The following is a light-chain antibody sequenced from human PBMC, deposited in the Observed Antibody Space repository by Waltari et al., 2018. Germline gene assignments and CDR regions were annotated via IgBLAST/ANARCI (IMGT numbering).Light chain of an antibody. CDR3: SSYTSSSTPVV. Sequence: QSALTQPASVSGSPGQSITISCTGTSSDVGGYNYVSWYQQHPGKAPKLMIYDVRNRPPGVSNRFSGSKSGNTASLTISGLQAEDEADYYCSSYTSSSTPVVFGGGTKLTVL. CDR1: SSDVGGYNY. J-gene: IGLJ2*01. CDR2: DVR. V-gene: IGLV2-14*03.